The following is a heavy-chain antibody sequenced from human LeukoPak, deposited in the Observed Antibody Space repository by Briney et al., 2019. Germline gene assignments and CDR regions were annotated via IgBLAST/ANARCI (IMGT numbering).Heavy chain of an antibody. J-gene: IGHJ5*02. CDR2: INPTGGST. Sequence: ASVKVSCKASGYTFTSYYMHWVRQAPGQGLEWMGLINPTGGSTGYAQKFQGRVTMTRDVSTSTDYMELSSLRSEDTAIYYCARDNSVGDNAWWFDPWGQGTLVTVSS. D-gene: IGHD1-26*01. CDR3: ARDNSVGDNAWWFDP. CDR1: GYTFTSYY. V-gene: IGHV1-46*01.